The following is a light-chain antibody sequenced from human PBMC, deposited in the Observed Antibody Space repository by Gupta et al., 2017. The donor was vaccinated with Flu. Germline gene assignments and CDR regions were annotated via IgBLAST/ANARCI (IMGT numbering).Light chain of an antibody. V-gene: IGLV1-47*01. J-gene: IGLJ2*01. CDR3: AAWDDSLSGVV. CDR1: SSNIGSNY. Sequence: GTPGQRVTISCSGSSSNIGSNYVYWYQQLPGTAPKLLIYRNNQRPSGVPDRFSGSKSGTSASLAISGLRSEDEADYYCAAWDDSLSGVVFGGG. CDR2: RNN.